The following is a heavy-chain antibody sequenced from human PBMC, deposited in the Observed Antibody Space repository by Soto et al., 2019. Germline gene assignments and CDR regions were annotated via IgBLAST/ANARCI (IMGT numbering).Heavy chain of an antibody. CDR2: IYYNGST. V-gene: IGHV4-31*03. J-gene: IGHJ4*02. CDR3: ARNRTSSIWSKFDY. D-gene: IGHD2-2*01. CDR1: GLSISSASYY. Sequence: QVLLQESGPGLMKPSQTLSLTCTVSGLSISSASYYWSWIRQHPGKGMEWVGNIYYNGSTYYRPSLKSRVTVLVDTSKNQFSLRLTSVTAADTALYYCARNRTSSIWSKFDYWGRGTLVSVSS.